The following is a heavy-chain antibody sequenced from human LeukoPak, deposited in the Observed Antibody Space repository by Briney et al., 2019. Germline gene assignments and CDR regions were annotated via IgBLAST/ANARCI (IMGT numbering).Heavy chain of an antibody. CDR3: ASIAGGSGSYLSY. CDR1: GGSISSSSYY. CDR2: FYYSGST. D-gene: IGHD3-10*01. Sequence: MASETLSLTCTVPGGSISSSSYYWGWIRQPPGKGLEWIGSFYYSGSTYYNTSLKSRVTISVDPSKNQFSLKLSSVAAADTAVYCCASIAGGSGSYLSYWGQGTLVTVSS. J-gene: IGHJ4*02. V-gene: IGHV4-39*01.